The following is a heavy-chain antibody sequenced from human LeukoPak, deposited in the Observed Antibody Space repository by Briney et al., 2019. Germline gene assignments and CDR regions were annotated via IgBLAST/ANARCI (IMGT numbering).Heavy chain of an antibody. Sequence: SETLSLTCALYGGSFSGYYWGWIRHPPGKGLEWLGEINHSGSTNYNTSLKNRVTISVDTSKNQFSLKLSSVTAADTAVYYCARRTECSSTSCYRTSYYGMDGWGQGTTVTVSS. CDR2: INHSGST. D-gene: IGHD2-2*01. J-gene: IGHJ6*02. V-gene: IGHV4-34*01. CDR1: GGSFSGYY. CDR3: ARRTECSSTSCYRTSYYGMDG.